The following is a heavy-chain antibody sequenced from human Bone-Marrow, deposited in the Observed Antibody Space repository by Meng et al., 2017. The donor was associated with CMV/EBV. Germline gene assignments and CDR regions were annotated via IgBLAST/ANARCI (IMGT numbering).Heavy chain of an antibody. V-gene: IGHV4-39*07. J-gene: IGHJ4*02. CDR2: IYYSGST. D-gene: IGHD3-10*01. CDR1: GGSISSSSYY. Sequence: SETLSLTCTVSGGSISSSSYYWGWIRQPPGKGLEWIGSIYYSGSTYYNPSLKSRVTISVDTSKNQFSLKLSSVTAADTAVYYCARTQIGLASYYWGQGTLVTVS. CDR3: ARTQIGLASYY.